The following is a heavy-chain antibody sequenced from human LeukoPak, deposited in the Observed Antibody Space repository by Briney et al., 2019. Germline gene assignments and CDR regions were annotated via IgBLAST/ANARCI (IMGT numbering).Heavy chain of an antibody. V-gene: IGHV3-7*01. CDR2: INEDGSEK. J-gene: IGHJ6*02. Sequence: GGSLRLSCAASGFTFSTRWMSWVRQAPGKGLEWVANINEDGSEKNYVESLKGRFPISRDNAKNSLYLQMNTLRAEDTALYYCARERGSYEGGYYGMDVWGQGTTVTISS. CDR3: ARERGSYEGGYYGMDV. D-gene: IGHD1-26*01. CDR1: GFTFSTRW.